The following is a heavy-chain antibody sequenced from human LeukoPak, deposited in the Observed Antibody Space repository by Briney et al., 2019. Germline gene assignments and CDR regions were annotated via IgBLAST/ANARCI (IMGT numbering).Heavy chain of an antibody. D-gene: IGHD1-26*01. CDR1: GFTLSSYS. CDR3: ARLRWKWETRYGMDV. J-gene: IGHJ6*02. V-gene: IGHV3-21*01. Sequence: GGSLRLSCAASGFTLSSYSMNWVRQAPGKGLEWVSSISSSSSYIYYADSVKGRFTISRDNAKNSLYLQMNSLRAENTAVYYCARLRWKWETRYGMDVWGQGTTVTVSS. CDR2: ISSSSSYI.